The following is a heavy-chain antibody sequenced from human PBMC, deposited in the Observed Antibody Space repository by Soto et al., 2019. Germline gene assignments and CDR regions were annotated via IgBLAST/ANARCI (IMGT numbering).Heavy chain of an antibody. CDR2: INPNSGGT. CDR1: GYTFSDYY. V-gene: IGHV1-2*02. CDR3: AREPATAKPEGVDF. D-gene: IGHD1-1*01. Sequence: VKVSCKASGYTFSDYYIHWVRQAPGQGLEWMGWINPNSGGTKYAPEFQGGVTMTRDTSITTAYMELSRLRSGDTAVYYCAREPATAKPEGVDFWGQGTLVTVSS. J-gene: IGHJ4*02.